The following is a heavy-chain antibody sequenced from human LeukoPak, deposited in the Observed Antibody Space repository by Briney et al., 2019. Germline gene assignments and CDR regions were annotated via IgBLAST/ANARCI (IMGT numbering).Heavy chain of an antibody. CDR3: AKDRSVYDYVWGSYRHDY. D-gene: IGHD3-16*02. V-gene: IGHV3-23*01. Sequence: GGSLRLSCAASGCTFSSYAMSWVRQAPGKGLEWVSAISGSGGSTYYADSVKGRYHISRDNSRNPLYLQMNSLRAEDTAVYYCAKDRSVYDYVWGSYRHDYWGQGTLVTVSS. CDR1: GCTFSSYA. J-gene: IGHJ4*02. CDR2: ISGSGGST.